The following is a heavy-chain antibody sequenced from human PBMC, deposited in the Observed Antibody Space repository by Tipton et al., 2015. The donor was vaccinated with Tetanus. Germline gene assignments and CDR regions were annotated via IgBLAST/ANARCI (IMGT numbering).Heavy chain of an antibody. CDR2: INPNSGGT. J-gene: IGHJ4*02. D-gene: IGHD2-15*01. Sequence: QLVQSGAEVKKPGASVKVSCKASGYTFTGYYMHWVRQAPGQGLEWMGWINPNSGGTNYAQKFQGRVTMTRDTSISTAYMELSRLRSDDTAVYYCAREGGCSGGSCYDTYYFDYWGQGTLVTVSS. CDR3: AREGGCSGGSCYDTYYFDY. V-gene: IGHV1-2*02. CDR1: GYTFTGYY.